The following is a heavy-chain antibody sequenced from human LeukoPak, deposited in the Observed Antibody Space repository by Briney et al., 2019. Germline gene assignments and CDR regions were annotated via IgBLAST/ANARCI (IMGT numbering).Heavy chain of an antibody. V-gene: IGHV1-46*01. Sequence: ASVKVSCKASGYSFTSNYIHWVRQAPGQGLEWMGMIYPRDGSTSYAQRFQDRVTVTRDTSTTIVHMELSGLRSEDTAVYYCARDQEGFDYWGQGTQVTVSS. CDR2: IYPRDGST. CDR3: ARDQEGFDY. CDR1: GYSFTSNY. J-gene: IGHJ4*02.